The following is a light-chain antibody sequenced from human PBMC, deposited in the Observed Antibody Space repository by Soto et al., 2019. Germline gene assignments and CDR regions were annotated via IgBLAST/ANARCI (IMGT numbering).Light chain of an antibody. CDR1: QRVSRH. CDR2: DAS. CDR3: QQSNNWPRIT. V-gene: IGKV3-11*01. J-gene: IGKJ5*01. Sequence: EIVLTQSPATLSLSPGERATLSCRASQRVSRHLAWYQQKPGQAPRLLIYDASNRHTVIPARFSGSGSGTDFTLTISSLEREDFTVYYCQQSNNWPRITSGQGTRLDIK.